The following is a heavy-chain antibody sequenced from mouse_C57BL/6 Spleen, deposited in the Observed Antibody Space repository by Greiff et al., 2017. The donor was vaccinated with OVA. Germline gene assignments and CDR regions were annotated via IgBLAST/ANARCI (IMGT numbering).Heavy chain of an antibody. Sequence: QVQLQQPGAELVKPGASVKMSCKASGYTFTSYWITWVKQRPGQGLEWIGDIYPGSGSTNYNEKFKSKATLTVDTSSSTAYMQLSSLTSEDSAVYDCAREEDPRSAMDYWGQGTSVTVSS. CDR3: AREEDPRSAMDY. CDR2: IYPGSGST. CDR1: GYTFTSYW. D-gene: IGHD3-1*01. V-gene: IGHV1-55*01. J-gene: IGHJ4*01.